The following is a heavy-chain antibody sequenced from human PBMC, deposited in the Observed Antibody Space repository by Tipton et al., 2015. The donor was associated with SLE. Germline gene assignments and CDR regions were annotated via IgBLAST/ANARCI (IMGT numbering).Heavy chain of an antibody. D-gene: IGHD1-26*01. Sequence: LRLSCAVYGGSFSGYYWSWIRQPPGKGLEWIGEINHSGSTNYNPSLKSRVTLSVDTSKNQFSLKLSSVTAADTAVYYCARAGRELPNWFDPWGQGTLVTVSS. J-gene: IGHJ5*02. CDR1: GGSFSGYY. V-gene: IGHV4-34*01. CDR3: ARAGRELPNWFDP. CDR2: INHSGST.